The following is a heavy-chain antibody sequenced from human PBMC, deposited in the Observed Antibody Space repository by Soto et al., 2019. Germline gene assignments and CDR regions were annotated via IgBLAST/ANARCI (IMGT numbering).Heavy chain of an antibody. Sequence: ASVKVSRKASGYTFTSYAMPWVRPAPGQRLEWMGWINTGNGNTKYSQKFQGRVTITRDTSASTAYMERISLRSEDTAVYYCAREYCSGGSCYYRLVDYWGQGTLVTVSS. J-gene: IGHJ4*02. V-gene: IGHV1-3*04. CDR3: AREYCSGGSCYYRLVDY. CDR1: GYTFTSYA. D-gene: IGHD2-15*01. CDR2: INTGNGNT.